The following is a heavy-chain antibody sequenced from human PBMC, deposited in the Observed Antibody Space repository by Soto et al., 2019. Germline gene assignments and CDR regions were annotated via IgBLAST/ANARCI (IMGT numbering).Heavy chain of an antibody. CDR1: GYSFTSYW. Sequence: PGESLKISCKGSGYSFTSYWISWVRQMPGKCLEWMGRIDPSDSYTNYSPSFQGHVTISADKSISTAYLQWSSLKASDTAMYYCAISSWALRYFDWLLKGYYYYGMDVWGQGTTVTVSS. CDR2: IDPSDSYT. D-gene: IGHD3-9*01. V-gene: IGHV5-10-1*01. CDR3: AISSWALRYFDWLLKGYYYYGMDV. J-gene: IGHJ6*02.